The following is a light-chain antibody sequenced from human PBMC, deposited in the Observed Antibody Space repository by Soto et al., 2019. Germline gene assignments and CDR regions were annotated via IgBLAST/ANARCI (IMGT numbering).Light chain of an antibody. CDR1: SSNIGSNT. CDR2: RNN. J-gene: IGLJ2*01. Sequence: QSVLTQPPSASGTPGQIVAISCSGSSSNIGSNTVTWYQQLPGTAPKLLIQRNNQRPSGVPARFSGSKSGTSASLAISGLRSEDEADYYCGGWDDSLSGPVFGGGTKVTVL. V-gene: IGLV1-47*01. CDR3: GGWDDSLSGPV.